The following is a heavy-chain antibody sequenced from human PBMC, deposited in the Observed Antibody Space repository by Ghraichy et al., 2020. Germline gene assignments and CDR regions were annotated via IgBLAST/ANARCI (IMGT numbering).Heavy chain of an antibody. J-gene: IGHJ6*02. Sequence: GGSLRLSCAASGFIFSNFDMTWFRQPPGKGLEWVSSISGTSSHTYYAVSLRGRFAVSRDNAQNSLHLQINRLEIEDTALYFCARSPPPLRNYAFDVWGQGTTVTVSS. CDR3: ARSPPPLRNYAFDV. V-gene: IGHV3-21*01. CDR1: GFIFSNFD. CDR2: ISGTSSHT. D-gene: IGHD3-16*01.